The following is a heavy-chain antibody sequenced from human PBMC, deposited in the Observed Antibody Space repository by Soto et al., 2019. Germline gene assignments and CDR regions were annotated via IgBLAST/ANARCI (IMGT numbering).Heavy chain of an antibody. Sequence: EVQLVESGGGLVKPGGSLRLSCAASGFTFSSYSMNWVRQAPGKGLEWVSSISSSSSYIYYADSVKGRFTISRDNAKNSLYLQMNSLRAEDTAVYYCARPNYYCDRSGYYGYWGQGTLVTVSS. CDR1: GFTFSSYS. CDR3: ARPNYYCDRSGYYGY. D-gene: IGHD3-22*01. V-gene: IGHV3-21*01. J-gene: IGHJ4*02. CDR2: ISSSSSYI.